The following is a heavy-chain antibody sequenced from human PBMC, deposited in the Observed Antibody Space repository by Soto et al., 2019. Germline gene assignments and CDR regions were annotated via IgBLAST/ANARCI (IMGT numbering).Heavy chain of an antibody. CDR1: GITFSRHA. CDR2: IDPTGANT. Sequence: EVQLLESGGALVQPGGSLRLSCAASGITFSRHAMTWVRQAPGTGLEWVSTIDPTGANTHYADSVKGSFTISRDNSRETVDLQMNSLRGGDTAFYFFVSWVFAHFDYWGQGTPVTVSS. CDR3: VSWVFAHFDY. J-gene: IGHJ4*02. D-gene: IGHD3-16*01. V-gene: IGHV3-23*01.